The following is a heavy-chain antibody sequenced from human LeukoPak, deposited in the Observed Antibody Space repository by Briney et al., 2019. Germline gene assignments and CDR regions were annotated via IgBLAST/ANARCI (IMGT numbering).Heavy chain of an antibody. D-gene: IGHD3-10*01. CDR3: AREYYYGSGSNGFDY. CDR1: GYTFTGYY. CDR2: INPNSGGT. J-gene: IGHJ4*02. V-gene: IGHV1-2*02. Sequence: ASVKVSCKASGYTFTGYYMHWVRQAPGQGLEWMGWINPNSGGTNYAQKFQGRVTMTRDTSISTAYMELSRLRSDDTAVYYCAREYYYGSGSNGFDYWGQGTLVTVS.